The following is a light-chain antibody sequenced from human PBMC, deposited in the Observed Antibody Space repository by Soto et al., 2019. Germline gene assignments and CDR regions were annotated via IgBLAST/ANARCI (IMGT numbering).Light chain of an antibody. CDR3: QQYNNWPIT. Sequence: EIVLTQSPATLSLSPGERATLSCRASQSISTNLAWFLQKPGQAPRLLIYGASTRATGIPARFSGSGSGTEFTLTISSLQSEDFAVYYCQQYNNWPITFGQGTRLEIK. J-gene: IGKJ5*01. CDR2: GAS. V-gene: IGKV3-15*01. CDR1: QSISTN.